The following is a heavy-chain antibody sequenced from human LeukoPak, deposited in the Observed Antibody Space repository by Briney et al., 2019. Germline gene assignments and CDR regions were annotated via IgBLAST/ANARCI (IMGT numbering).Heavy chain of an antibody. V-gene: IGHV3-23*01. CDR2: ISGSGGST. CDR1: GFTFSSDA. J-gene: IGHJ4*02. D-gene: IGHD3-22*01. CDR3: AKDLADYYDSSGDYCGFDY. Sequence: PGGSLRLSCAASGFTFSSDAMSWVRQAPGKGLEWVSAISGSGGSTYYADPVKGRFTISRDNSKNTLYLQMNSLRAEDTAVYYCAKDLADYYDSSGDYCGFDYWGQGTLVTVSS.